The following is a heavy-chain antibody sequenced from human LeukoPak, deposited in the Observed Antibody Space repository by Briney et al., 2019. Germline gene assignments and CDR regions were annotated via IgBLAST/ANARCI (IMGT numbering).Heavy chain of an antibody. D-gene: IGHD6-6*01. CDR2: INPNSGGT. J-gene: IGHJ4*02. CDR3: ARDLIREYSSSPSDY. CDR1: GYTFTGYY. V-gene: IGHV1-2*02. Sequence: ASVKVSCKASGYTFTGYYMHWVRQAPGQGLEWMGWINPNSGGTNYAQKFQGRVTMTRDTSISTAYMELSRLRSDDTAVYYCARDLIREYSSSPSDYWGQGTLATVSS.